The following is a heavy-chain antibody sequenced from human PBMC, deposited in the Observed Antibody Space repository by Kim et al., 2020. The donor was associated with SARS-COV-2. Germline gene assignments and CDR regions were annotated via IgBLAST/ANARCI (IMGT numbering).Heavy chain of an antibody. V-gene: IGHV3-30*04. CDR2: ISFDGREK. Sequence: GGSLRLSCAASGFTFSSYAVHWVRQAPGKGLEWVAVISFDGREKYYADSVRGRFTISRDNSKNTLDLQMSSLRSEDTAVYFCARDLFPSTTLADNWFDT. J-gene: IGHJ5*01. CDR3: ARDLFPSTTLADNWFDT. D-gene: IGHD1-7*01. CDR1: GFTFSSYA.